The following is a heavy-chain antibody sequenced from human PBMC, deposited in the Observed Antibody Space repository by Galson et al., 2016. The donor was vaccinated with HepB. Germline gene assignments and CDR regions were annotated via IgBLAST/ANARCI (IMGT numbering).Heavy chain of an antibody. D-gene: IGHD3-22*01. V-gene: IGHV4-4*02. J-gene: IGHJ3*02. CDR1: GDSFSSNKW. CDR3: ASLLVFYISGDVDAFDI. CDR2: IHHTGAT. Sequence: LSLTCAVSGDSFSSNKWWSWVRQSPGKGLEWIGEIHHTGATNYNPSLKSRVTISVDRSKNQFSLNLTSVTAADTATYYCASLLVFYISGDVDAFDIWGRGTMVTVSS.